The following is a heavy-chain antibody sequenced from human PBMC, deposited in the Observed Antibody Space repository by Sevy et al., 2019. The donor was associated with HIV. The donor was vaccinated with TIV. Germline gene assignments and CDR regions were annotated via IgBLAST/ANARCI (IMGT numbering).Heavy chain of an antibody. Sequence: ASVKVSCKASGYTFNNYYMHCVRQAPGQGLEWMGIINPTSGSTNYAQKFQGRFTMTRDTSTSTVHMELTSLTSEDTAVYYCARDDVVIPALGYWGQGTLVTVSS. J-gene: IGHJ4*02. CDR3: ARDDVVIPALGY. V-gene: IGHV1-46*02. D-gene: IGHD2-2*01. CDR1: GYTFNNYY. CDR2: INPTSGST.